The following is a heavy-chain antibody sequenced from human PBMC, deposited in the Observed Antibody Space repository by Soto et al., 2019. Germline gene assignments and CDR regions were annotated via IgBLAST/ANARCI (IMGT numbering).Heavy chain of an antibody. CDR2: INSDGSST. CDR3: ARGSSNWAYYFDI. D-gene: IGHD6-13*01. CDR1: GFTFSSYW. V-gene: IGHV3-74*01. J-gene: IGHJ4*02. Sequence: PGGSLRLSCAASGFTFSSYWMHWVRQVPGKGLVWVSRINSDGSSTSYADSVRGRFTISRDNAKNSLYLQMNSLRDDDTAVYYCARGSSNWAYYFDIWGQGTLVTVSS.